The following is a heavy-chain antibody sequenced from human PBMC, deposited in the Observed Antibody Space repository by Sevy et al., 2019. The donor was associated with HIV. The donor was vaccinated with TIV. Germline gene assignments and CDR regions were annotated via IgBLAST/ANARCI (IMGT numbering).Heavy chain of an antibody. CDR3: ARYLEWTYYYGMDV. Sequence: GGSLRLSCAASGFTFSSYWMHWVRQAPGKGLVWVSRINSDGSSTSYADSVKGRFTISRDNAKNTLYLQMNSLRAEDTAMYYCARYLEWTYYYGMDVWGQGTTVTVSS. CDR1: GFTFSSYW. CDR2: INSDGSST. J-gene: IGHJ6*02. D-gene: IGHD3-3*01. V-gene: IGHV3-74*01.